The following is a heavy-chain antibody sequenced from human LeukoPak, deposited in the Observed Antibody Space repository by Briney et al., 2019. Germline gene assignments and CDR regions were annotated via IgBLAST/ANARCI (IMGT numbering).Heavy chain of an antibody. CDR2: IGKGGDT. CDR1: GFTFSTYD. J-gene: IGHJ3*01. V-gene: IGHV3-13*04. Sequence: GGSLRLSCAASGFTFSTYDMHWVRQATGEGLEWVSGIGKGGDTYYVGSVKGRFTSSRENAKNSLYLQMNSLRSGDTAVIDCARGGYSGFDVWGQGTVVTASS. D-gene: IGHD5-12*01. CDR3: ARGGYSGFDV.